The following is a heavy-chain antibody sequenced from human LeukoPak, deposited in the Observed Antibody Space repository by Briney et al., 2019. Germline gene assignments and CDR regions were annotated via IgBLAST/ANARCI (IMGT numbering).Heavy chain of an antibody. CDR1: GYTFTSHY. J-gene: IGHJ5*02. D-gene: IGHD5-24*01. CDR3: ARSTEMPNWFDP. Sequence: ASVKVSCKASGYTFTSHYMHWVRQAPGQGLEWMGIINPSGGSTSYAQKFQGRVTMTRDMSTSTVYMELSSLRSEDTAVYYCARSTEMPNWFDPWGQGTLVTVSS. CDR2: INPSGGST. V-gene: IGHV1-46*01.